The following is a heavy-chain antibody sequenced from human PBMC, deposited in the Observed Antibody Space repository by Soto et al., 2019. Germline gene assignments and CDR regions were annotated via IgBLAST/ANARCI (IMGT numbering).Heavy chain of an antibody. J-gene: IGHJ4*02. Sequence: SETLSLTCTVSGGSISSSSYYWGWIRQPPGKGLEWIGSIYYSGSTYYNPSLKSRVTISADTSKNQFSLKLSSVTAADTAVYYCARGLGRDNWNTSFDSWGQGTLVTVSS. CDR3: ARGLGRDNWNTSFDS. V-gene: IGHV4-39*07. CDR2: IYYSGST. CDR1: GGSISSSSYY. D-gene: IGHD1-20*01.